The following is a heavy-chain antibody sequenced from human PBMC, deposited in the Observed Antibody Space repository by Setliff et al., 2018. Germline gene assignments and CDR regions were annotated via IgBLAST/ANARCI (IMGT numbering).Heavy chain of an antibody. CDR3: ARISSLGWLQLSWAFDI. D-gene: IGHD1-1*01. Sequence: SGPTLVHPTETPTLTCTVSGFSLSNARMGVSWIRQPPGKALEWLAHIFSNDEKSYSTSLKSRLTISKDTSKSQVVLTMTNMDPVDTATYYCARISSLGWLQLSWAFDIWGQGTMVTVSS. V-gene: IGHV2-26*01. J-gene: IGHJ3*02. CDR1: GFSLSNARMG. CDR2: IFSNDEK.